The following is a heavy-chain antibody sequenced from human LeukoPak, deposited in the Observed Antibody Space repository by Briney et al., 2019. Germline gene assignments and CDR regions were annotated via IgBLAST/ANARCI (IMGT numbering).Heavy chain of an antibody. CDR1: GFTFSDYY. CDR3: AREMGSIWNVPIDY. Sequence: GGSLRLSCAASGFTFSDYYMTWIRQAPGKGLEWLSYISDSGDTIYYADSVKGRFTISRDNAKNPLYLQMNSLRAEDTAVYYCAREMGSIWNVPIDYWGQGTLVTVSS. D-gene: IGHD6-13*01. CDR2: ISDSGDTI. J-gene: IGHJ4*02. V-gene: IGHV3-11*01.